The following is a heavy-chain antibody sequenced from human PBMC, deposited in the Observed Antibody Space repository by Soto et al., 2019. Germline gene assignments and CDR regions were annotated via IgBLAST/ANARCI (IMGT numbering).Heavy chain of an antibody. CDR1: GFTFSSHS. CDR2: ISSSGSTI. V-gene: IGHV3-48*01. D-gene: IGHD4-17*01. Sequence: EVQLVESGGGLVQSGGSLSLSCAASGFTFSSHSMNWVRQAPGKGLEWVSYISSSGSTIFYADSVKGRFTISRDRAKNSLFLQMNNLRAEDTAVYYCARDRYGDDVVNDWGQGTLVTVSS. J-gene: IGHJ4*02. CDR3: ARDRYGDDVVND.